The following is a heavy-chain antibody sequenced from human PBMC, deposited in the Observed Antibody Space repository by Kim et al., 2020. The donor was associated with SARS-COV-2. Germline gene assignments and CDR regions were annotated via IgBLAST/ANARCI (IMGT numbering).Heavy chain of an antibody. CDR2: IIPILGIA. J-gene: IGHJ4*02. CDR3: ARRGVGIL. V-gene: IGHV1-69*04. D-gene: IGHD2-15*01. CDR1: GGTFSSYA. Sequence: SVKVSCKASGGTFSSYAISWVRQAPGQGLEWMGRIIPILGIANYAQKFQGRVTITADKSTSTAYMELSSLRSEDTTVYYCARRGVGILWGQGTLVTVSS.